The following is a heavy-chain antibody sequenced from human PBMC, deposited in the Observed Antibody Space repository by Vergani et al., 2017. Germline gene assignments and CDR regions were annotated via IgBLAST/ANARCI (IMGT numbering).Heavy chain of an antibody. D-gene: IGHD1-1*01. Sequence: QVQLVESGGGVVQPGRSLTLSCVASGFTFSSHGMHWVRQAPGKGLEWVAVIWYDGSNKYYGDSVKGRFTISRDNSKNTLYLQMNSLRVEDTAVYYCARWGNEKRRDSWGQGTLVTVSS. CDR3: ARWGNEKRRDS. CDR2: IWYDGSNK. J-gene: IGHJ5*01. CDR1: GFTFSSHG. V-gene: IGHV3-33*01.